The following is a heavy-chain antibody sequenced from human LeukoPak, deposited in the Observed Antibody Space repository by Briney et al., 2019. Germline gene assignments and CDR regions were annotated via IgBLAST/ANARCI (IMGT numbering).Heavy chain of an antibody. Sequence: SETLSLTCTVSGYSISSGYYWGWMRQPPGKGLEWIGSIYHSGSTYYNPSLKSRVTISVDTSKNQFSLKLSSVTAADTAVYYCASAGLRVLEWCPWGQGTLVTVSS. CDR3: ASAGLRVLEWCP. D-gene: IGHD3-3*01. J-gene: IGHJ5*02. CDR2: IYHSGST. CDR1: GYSISSGYY. V-gene: IGHV4-38-2*02.